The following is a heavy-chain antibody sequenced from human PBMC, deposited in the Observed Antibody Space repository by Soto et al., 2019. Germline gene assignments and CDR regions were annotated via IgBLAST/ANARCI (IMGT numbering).Heavy chain of an antibody. CDR2: IYYSGST. V-gene: IGHV4-31*03. J-gene: IGHJ3*02. Sequence: QVQLQESGPGLVKPSQTLSLTCTVSGGSISSGGYYWSWIRQHPGKGLEWIGYIYYSGSTYYNPSLKSRVTISVDTSKNQFSLKLSSVTAADTAVYYCARDHKGGAYYYDSSGYYYPDAFDIWGQGTMVTVSS. CDR1: GGSISSGGYY. CDR3: ARDHKGGAYYYDSSGYYYPDAFDI. D-gene: IGHD3-22*01.